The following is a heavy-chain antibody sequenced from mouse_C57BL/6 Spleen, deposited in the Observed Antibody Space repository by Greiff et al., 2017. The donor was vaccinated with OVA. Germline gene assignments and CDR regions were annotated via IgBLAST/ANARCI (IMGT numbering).Heavy chain of an antibody. CDR2: IDPSDSET. V-gene: IGHV1-52*01. J-gene: IGHJ1*03. D-gene: IGHD2-4*01. CDR3: ARCDYDVDWYFDV. CDR1: GYTFTSYW. Sequence: QVQLQQPGAELVRPGSSVKLSCKASGYTFTSYWMHWVKQRPIQGLEWIGNIDPSDSETHYNQKFKDKATLTVDKSSSTAYMQLSSLPSEDSAVYYCARCDYDVDWYFDVWGTGTTVTVSS.